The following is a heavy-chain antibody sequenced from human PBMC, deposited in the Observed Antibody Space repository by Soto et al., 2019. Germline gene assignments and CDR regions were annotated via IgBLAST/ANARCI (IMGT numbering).Heavy chain of an antibody. V-gene: IGHV4-4*02. CDR3: ARQAGYCSSNGCANWFDP. Sequence: QVQLQESGPGLVKPSGTLSLTCAVSGGSISSSNWWSWVRQSPGKGLEWIGEIYHSGDTNYNPSLKSRVTMSLDKSKNHFSLKLSSVTAADTAIYYCARQAGYCSSNGCANWFDPWGQGTLVTVSS. CDR2: IYHSGDT. CDR1: GGSISSSNW. D-gene: IGHD2-2*01. J-gene: IGHJ5*02.